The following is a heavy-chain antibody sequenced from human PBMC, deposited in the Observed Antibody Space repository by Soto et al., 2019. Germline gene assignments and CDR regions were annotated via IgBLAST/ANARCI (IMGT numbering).Heavy chain of an antibody. CDR2: IYYSGST. J-gene: IGHJ6*02. V-gene: IGHV4-59*01. D-gene: IGHD3-9*01. CDR1: GGSISSYY. CDR3: ARGADILTGYYSYYYYYGMDV. Sequence: TSETLSLTCTVSGGSISSYYWSWIRQPPGKGLEWIGYIYYSGSTNYNPSLKSRVTISVDTSKNQFSLKLSSVTAADTAVYYCARGADILTGYYSYYYYYGMDVWGQGTTVTVSS.